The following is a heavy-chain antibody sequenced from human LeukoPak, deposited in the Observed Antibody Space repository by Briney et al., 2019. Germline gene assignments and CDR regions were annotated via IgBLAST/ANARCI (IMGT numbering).Heavy chain of an antibody. Sequence: SETLSLTCTVSGGSISSYYWSWIRQPPGKGLEWIGYIYYSGSTNYNPSLKSRVTISVDTSKNQFSLKLSSVTAVDTAVYYCARVAAGNLFDYWGQGTLVTVSS. CDR3: ARVAAGNLFDY. J-gene: IGHJ4*02. V-gene: IGHV4-59*01. CDR2: IYYSGST. D-gene: IGHD2-15*01. CDR1: GGSISSYY.